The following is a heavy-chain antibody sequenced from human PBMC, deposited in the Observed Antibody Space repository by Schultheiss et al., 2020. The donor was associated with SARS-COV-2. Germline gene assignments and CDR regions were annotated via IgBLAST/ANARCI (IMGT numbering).Heavy chain of an antibody. J-gene: IGHJ6*03. Sequence: SQTLSLTCSVSGGYVSSTSYYWGWIRQPPGKGLEWIGSIYYSGSTYYNPSLKSRVTTSVDTSKNQFSLKLSSVTAADTAVYYCARGPYCGGDCYSGYYYYYMDVWGKGTTVTVSS. CDR3: ARGPYCGGDCYSGYYYYYMDV. CDR1: GGYVSSTSYY. D-gene: IGHD2-21*01. CDR2: IYYSGST. V-gene: IGHV4-39*07.